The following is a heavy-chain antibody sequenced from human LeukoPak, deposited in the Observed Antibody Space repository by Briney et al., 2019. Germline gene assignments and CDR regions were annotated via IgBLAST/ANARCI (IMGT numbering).Heavy chain of an antibody. J-gene: IGHJ4*02. Sequence: ASVKVSCKASGYTFTSYDINWVRQATGQGLEWMGWMNPDSGNTGYAQKFQGRVTMTRNTSISTAYMELSSLRSEDTAVYYCARGEGPADNYYGSGSYYYWGQGTLSPSPQ. V-gene: IGHV1-8*01. D-gene: IGHD3-10*01. CDR1: GYTFTSYD. CDR3: ARGEGPADNYYGSGSYYY. CDR2: MNPDSGNT.